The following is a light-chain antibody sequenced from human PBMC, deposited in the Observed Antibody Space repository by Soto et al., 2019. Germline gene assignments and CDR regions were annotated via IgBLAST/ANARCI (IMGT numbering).Light chain of an antibody. CDR3: QQYGSAPFT. V-gene: IGKV3-20*01. Sequence: EIVWTQSPGTLSLSPGERATLSCRASQSVASSHLVWYRQKPGQTPRLLIYDASSRATGIPDRISGSGSGTDFTLTISRLEPEDFAVYYCQQYGSAPFTFGPGTKVDIK. CDR1: QSVASSH. CDR2: DAS. J-gene: IGKJ3*01.